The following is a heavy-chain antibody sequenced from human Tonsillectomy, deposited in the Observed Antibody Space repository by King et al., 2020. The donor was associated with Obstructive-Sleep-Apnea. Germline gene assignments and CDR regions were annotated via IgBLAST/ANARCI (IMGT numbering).Heavy chain of an antibody. CDR2: VSGSGDSI. Sequence: VQLVESGGGLVQPGGSLRLSCAASGFTFSSYVMSCVRQAPGKGLEWVSGVSGSGDSIYSADSVKGRFTISRDNSKNTLYLQMNSLIAEDTAVYFCAKKPPSLTGLAYWGQGTLVTVSS. D-gene: IGHD3-9*01. V-gene: IGHV3-23*04. J-gene: IGHJ4*02. CDR3: AKKPPSLTGLAY. CDR1: GFTFSSYV.